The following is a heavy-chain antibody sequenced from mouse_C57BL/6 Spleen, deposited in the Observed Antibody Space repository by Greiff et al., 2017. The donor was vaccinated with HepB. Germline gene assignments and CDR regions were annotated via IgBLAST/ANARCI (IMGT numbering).Heavy chain of an antibody. Sequence: QVQLQQSGAELVRPGTSVKVSCKASGYAFTNYLIEWVKQRPGQGLEWIGVINPGSGGTNYNEKLKGKATLTADKSSSTAYMQLSSLTSEDSAVYFCARGDYGYDEGFAYWGQGTLVTVSA. CDR3: ARGDYGYDEGFAY. D-gene: IGHD2-2*01. CDR2: INPGSGGT. CDR1: GYAFTNYL. J-gene: IGHJ3*01. V-gene: IGHV1-54*01.